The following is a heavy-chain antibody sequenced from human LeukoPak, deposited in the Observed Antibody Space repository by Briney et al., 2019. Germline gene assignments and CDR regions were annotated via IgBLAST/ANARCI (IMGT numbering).Heavy chain of an antibody. J-gene: IGHJ3*02. D-gene: IGHD1-26*01. V-gene: IGHV3-21*06. CDR1: KFSFRSYG. Sequence: PGGSLRLSCAASKFSFRSYGMNWVRQAPGKGLEWVSSIGNTGTYIYYVDSVKGRFNISRDKAKNFLYLQMNSLRAEDTAVYYCAKIQGGALVGADHDAFDIWGQGTMVTVSS. CDR2: IGNTGTYI. CDR3: AKIQGGALVGADHDAFDI.